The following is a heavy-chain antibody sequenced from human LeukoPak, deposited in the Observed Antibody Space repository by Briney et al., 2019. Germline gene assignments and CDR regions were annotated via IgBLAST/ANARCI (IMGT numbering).Heavy chain of an antibody. CDR3: ARTIRRGWFDL. CDR1: GASISDYY. V-gene: IGHV4-59*01. Sequence: SETLSLTCNVSGASISDYYWSWVRQSPEKGLEWIACLYYSGSTHYNPSLRSRVAISGDTSKNQFSLKLTSVTTADTAVYYCARTIRRGWFDLWGRGTLVTVSS. J-gene: IGHJ2*01. CDR2: LYYSGST. D-gene: IGHD2-15*01.